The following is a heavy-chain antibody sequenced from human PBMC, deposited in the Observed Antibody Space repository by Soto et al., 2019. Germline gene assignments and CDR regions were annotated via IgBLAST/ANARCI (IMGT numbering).Heavy chain of an antibody. CDR1: GGSVSSGSYY. D-gene: IGHD3-22*01. CDR2: VYYSGGT. J-gene: IGHJ4*02. V-gene: IGHV4-61*01. CDR3: ATPRDYDGCLDS. Sequence: SETLSLTCSVSGGSVSSGSYYWSWIRQPPGKGLEWIGYVYYSGGTNYNPSLKSRVTMSVDTSKNQFSLKLSSVTAADTAVYYCATPRDYDGCLDSWGQGTLVTVSS.